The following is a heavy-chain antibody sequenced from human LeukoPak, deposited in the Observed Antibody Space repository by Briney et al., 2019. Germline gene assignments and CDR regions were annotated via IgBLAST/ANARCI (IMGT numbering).Heavy chain of an antibody. CDR1: GGSINNFY. J-gene: IGHJ3*02. Sequence: SETLSLTCTVSGGSINNFYWSWIRQPAGKGLEWIGRIYSSGSTNYNPSLRSRVTMSIDASKNQFSLKLTSVTAADTAVYYCATGPLGPHSDAFDIWGLGTLVTVSS. CDR3: ATGPLGPHSDAFDI. D-gene: IGHD1-26*01. CDR2: IYSSGST. V-gene: IGHV4-4*07.